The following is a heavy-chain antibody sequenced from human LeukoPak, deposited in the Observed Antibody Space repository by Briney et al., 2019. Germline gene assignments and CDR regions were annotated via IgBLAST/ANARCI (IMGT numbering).Heavy chain of an antibody. J-gene: IGHJ6*03. CDR1: GYSFTSYW. D-gene: IGHD2-2*01. V-gene: IGHV5-51*04. CDR3: AREYQLTRGYYYYYYMDV. Sequence: GESLKISCKGSGYSFTSYWIGWVRQMPGKGLEWMGIIYPGDSDTRYSPSFQGQVTISADKPISTAYLQRSSLKASDTAMYYCAREYQLTRGYYYYYYMDVWGKGTTVTVSS. CDR2: IYPGDSDT.